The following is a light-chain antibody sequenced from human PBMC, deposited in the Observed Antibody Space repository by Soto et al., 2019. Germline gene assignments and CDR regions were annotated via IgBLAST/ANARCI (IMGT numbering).Light chain of an antibody. J-gene: IGKJ5*01. CDR3: QQRSNWPIT. CDR1: QSVSNN. V-gene: IGKV3D-15*01. CDR2: GAS. Sequence: VLTQSPGTLSLSLGERAAIPCRASQSVSNNLAWYQQKPGQPPRLLIFGASTRASGIPARFSGSGSGTEFTLTISNLQSEDFAVYYCQQRSNWPITFGQGTRLEIK.